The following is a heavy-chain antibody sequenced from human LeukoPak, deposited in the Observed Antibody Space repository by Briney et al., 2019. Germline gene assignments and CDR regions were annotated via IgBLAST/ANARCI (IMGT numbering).Heavy chain of an antibody. D-gene: IGHD6-13*01. CDR2: ISSSSSTI. CDR1: GFTFSSYS. CDR3: ARDRAAAGNRNFDY. Sequence: GGSLRLSCAASGFTFSSYSMSWVRQAPGKGLEWVSYISSSSSTIYYADSVKGRFTISRDNAKNSLYLQMNSLRAEDTAVYYCARDRAAAGNRNFDYWGQGTLVTVSS. V-gene: IGHV3-48*01. J-gene: IGHJ4*02.